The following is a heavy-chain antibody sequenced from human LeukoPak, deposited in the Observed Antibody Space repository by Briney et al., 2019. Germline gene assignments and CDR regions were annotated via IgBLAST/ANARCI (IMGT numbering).Heavy chain of an antibody. V-gene: IGHV4-61*02. CDR3: AREDIGAGSGLWGYYYMDV. CDR2: IYTSGST. J-gene: IGHJ6*03. Sequence: SQTLSLTCTVSGGSISSGSYYWSWIRQPAGKGLEWIGRIYTSGSTNYNTSLKSRVTISVDTSKNQFSLKLSPVTAADTAVYYCAREDIGAGSGLWGYYYMDVWGKGTTVTVSS. D-gene: IGHD3-16*01. CDR1: GGSISSGSYY.